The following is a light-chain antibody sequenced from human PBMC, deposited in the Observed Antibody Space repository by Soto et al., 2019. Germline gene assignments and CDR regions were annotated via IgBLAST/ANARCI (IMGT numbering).Light chain of an antibody. V-gene: IGKV1-39*01. CDR2: GAS. CDR3: QQTYNPPWT. J-gene: IGKJ1*01. CDR1: QTITRY. Sequence: DIRMTQSPSSVSASVGDRVTITCRAGQTITRYLNWYQQNPGKAPNLLIYGASTLQSGVPSRFTGSGSGTDFTLTISSLQPEDFATYYCQQTYNPPWTFGLGTKVEIK.